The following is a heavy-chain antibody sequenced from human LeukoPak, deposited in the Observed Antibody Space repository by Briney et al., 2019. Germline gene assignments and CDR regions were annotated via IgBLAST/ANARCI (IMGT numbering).Heavy chain of an antibody. CDR2: ISYDGSNK. Sequence: YPGGSLRLSCAASGFTFSRYGMHWVRQAPGKGLEWVAVISYDGSNKYYADSVKGRFTISRDNSKNTLYLQMNSLRAEDTAVYYCAKSGGGYSSGWFYWGQGTLVTVSS. CDR3: AKSGGGYSSGWFY. J-gene: IGHJ4*02. CDR1: GFTFSRYG. V-gene: IGHV3-30*18. D-gene: IGHD6-19*01.